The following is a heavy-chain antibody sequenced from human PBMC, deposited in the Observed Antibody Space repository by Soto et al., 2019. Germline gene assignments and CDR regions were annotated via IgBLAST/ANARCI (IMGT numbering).Heavy chain of an antibody. Sequence: GESLKISCKGPGYSFTSYCTSWVRQMPGKGLEWMGRIDPSDSYTNYSPSFQGHVPISADKSISTACLQWSSLKASDTAMYSCARHGYNWNYDWFDSWGQGTLVTVSS. D-gene: IGHD1-7*01. CDR3: ARHGYNWNYDWFDS. CDR2: IDPSDSYT. CDR1: GYSFTSYC. J-gene: IGHJ5*01. V-gene: IGHV5-10-1*01.